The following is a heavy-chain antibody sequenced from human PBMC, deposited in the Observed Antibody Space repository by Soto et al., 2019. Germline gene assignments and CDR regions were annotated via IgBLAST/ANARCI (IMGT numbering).Heavy chain of an antibody. Sequence: ASVKVSGQAGGYTFSCYCMHWVRQAPGQGLEWMGWINPNSGGTNYAQKFQGWVTMTRETSISTAYMELSRLRSDDTAVYYCARDYDFWSGYYGWFDPWGQGTLVTVSS. CDR2: INPNSGGT. D-gene: IGHD3-3*01. V-gene: IGHV1-2*04. CDR1: GYTFSCYC. CDR3: ARDYDFWSGYYGWFDP. J-gene: IGHJ5*02.